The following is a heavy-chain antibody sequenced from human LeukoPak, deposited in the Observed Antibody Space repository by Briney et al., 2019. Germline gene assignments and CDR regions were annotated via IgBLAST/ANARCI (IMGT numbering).Heavy chain of an antibody. J-gene: IGHJ4*02. Sequence: PGGSLRLSCAASGFTFSSYAMSWVRQAPGKGLEWVSGISGSGGSTFYADSVKGRFTISRDNSKNTLYLQMNNLTAEDTAVYYCARGYNWNYPDYWGQGTLVTVSS. CDR2: ISGSGGST. V-gene: IGHV3-23*01. CDR1: GFTFSSYA. D-gene: IGHD1-20*01. CDR3: ARGYNWNYPDY.